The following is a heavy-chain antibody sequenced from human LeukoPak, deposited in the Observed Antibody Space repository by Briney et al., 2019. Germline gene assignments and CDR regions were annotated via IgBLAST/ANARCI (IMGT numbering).Heavy chain of an antibody. J-gene: IGHJ3*02. CDR1: GYTFTSYY. D-gene: IGHD3-22*01. CDR2: INPSGGST. CDR3: ARDPTGYYDSIGDDSAFDI. V-gene: IGHV1-46*01. Sequence: ASVKVSCKASGYTFTSYYMHWVRQAPGQGLEWMGIINPSGGSTSYAQKFQGRVTMTRDMSTSTVYMELSSLRSDDTAVYYCARDPTGYYDSIGDDSAFDIWGQGTMVTVSS.